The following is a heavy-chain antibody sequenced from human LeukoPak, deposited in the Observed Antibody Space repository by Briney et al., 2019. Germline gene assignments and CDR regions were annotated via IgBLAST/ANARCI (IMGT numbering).Heavy chain of an antibody. CDR3: ARGITGTSGSLYYYYYMDV. CDR1: GSSISSYY. D-gene: IGHD1-20*01. J-gene: IGHJ6*03. Sequence: SETLSLTCTVSGSSISSYYWSWIRQPAGKGLEWIGRIYTSGSTNYNPSLKSRVTTSVDKSKNQFSLKLSSVTAADTAVYYCARGITGTSGSLYYYYYMDVWGKGTTVTVSS. V-gene: IGHV4-4*07. CDR2: IYTSGST.